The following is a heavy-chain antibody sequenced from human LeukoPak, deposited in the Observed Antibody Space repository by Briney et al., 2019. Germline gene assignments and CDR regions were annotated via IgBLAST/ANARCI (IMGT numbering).Heavy chain of an antibody. D-gene: IGHD6-13*01. CDR3: ARLVSSSWADY. V-gene: IGHV3-48*01. J-gene: IGHJ4*02. CDR1: GFTFSSYS. Sequence: GGSLRLSCAASGFTFSSYSMNWVRQAPGEGLEWVSYISSSSSTIYYADSVKGRFTISRDNAKNSLYLQMNSPRAEDTAVYYCARLVSSSWADYWGQGTLVTVSS. CDR2: ISSSSSTI.